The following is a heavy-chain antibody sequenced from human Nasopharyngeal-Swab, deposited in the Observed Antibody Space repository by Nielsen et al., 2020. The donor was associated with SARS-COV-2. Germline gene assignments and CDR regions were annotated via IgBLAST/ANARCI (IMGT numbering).Heavy chain of an antibody. Sequence: SETLSLTCPVSGGSMNGHWWSWIRQAPGKGLEWIAYINYRDSTDYNPSLKSRVTILLDMSRNQFSLELTSVTAADTAVYYCEGAGGHWGQGTLVTVSS. CDR1: GGSMNGHW. D-gene: IGHD3-10*01. V-gene: IGHV4-59*03. CDR3: EGAGGH. J-gene: IGHJ4*02. CDR2: INYRDST.